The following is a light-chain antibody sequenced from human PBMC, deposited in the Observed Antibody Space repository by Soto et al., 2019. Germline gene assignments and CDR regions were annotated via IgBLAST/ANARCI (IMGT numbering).Light chain of an antibody. Sequence: QSALTQPASVSGSPGQSITISCTGTSSDFGSYNHVSWYQQHPGKAPKLMIYEVTKRPSGVSYRFSGSRSGNTASLTISGLQAEDEADYYCCSYSASSTLLFGGGTKLTVL. J-gene: IGLJ2*01. V-gene: IGLV2-23*02. CDR2: EVT. CDR3: CSYSASSTLL. CDR1: SSDFGSYNH.